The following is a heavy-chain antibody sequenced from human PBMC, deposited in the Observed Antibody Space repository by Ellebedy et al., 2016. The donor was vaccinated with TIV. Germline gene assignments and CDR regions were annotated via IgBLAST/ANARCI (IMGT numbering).Heavy chain of an antibody. CDR3: AKDGVEVAMYYMDV. CDR1: GFTFDDYA. V-gene: IGHV3-9*01. J-gene: IGHJ6*03. Sequence: SLKISCAASGFTFDDYAMHWVRQAPGKGLEWVSYINWNSGYIGYADSVKGRFIISRDNAKNSLYLQMNSLRAEDTALYYCAKDGVEVAMYYMDVWGKGTTVTVSS. CDR2: INWNSGYI. D-gene: IGHD5-12*01.